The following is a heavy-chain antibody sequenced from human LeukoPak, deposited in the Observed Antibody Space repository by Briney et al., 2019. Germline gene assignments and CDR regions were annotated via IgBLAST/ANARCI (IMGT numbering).Heavy chain of an antibody. Sequence: ASVKVSCKASGYTFTGYYMHLVRQAPGQGLEWMGRINPNSGGTNYAQKFQGRVTMTRDTSISTAYMELSRLRSDDTAVYYCAREPRRHYYDSSGYYYDAFDIWGQGTMVTVSS. CDR3: AREPRRHYYDSSGYYYDAFDI. CDR1: GYTFTGYY. J-gene: IGHJ3*02. CDR2: INPNSGGT. D-gene: IGHD3-22*01. V-gene: IGHV1-2*06.